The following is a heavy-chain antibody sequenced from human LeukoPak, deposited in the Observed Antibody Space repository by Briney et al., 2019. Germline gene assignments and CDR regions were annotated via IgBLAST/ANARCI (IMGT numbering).Heavy chain of an antibody. CDR1: GGSFSGYY. D-gene: IGHD1-26*01. CDR3: ARGLGGSYYFDH. V-gene: IGHV4-34*01. CDR2: IIHSGGT. Sequence: PSETLSLTCAVYGGSFSGYYWSWIRQPPGKGMDWIGEIIHSGGTNYNPSLKRRVTISVDTSKNQFSLNLNSINAADTAVYYCARGLGGSYYFDHWGQGTLVTVSS. J-gene: IGHJ4*02.